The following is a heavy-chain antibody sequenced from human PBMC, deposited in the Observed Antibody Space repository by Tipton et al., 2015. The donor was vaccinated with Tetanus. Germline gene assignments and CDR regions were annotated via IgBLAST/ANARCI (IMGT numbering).Heavy chain of an antibody. V-gene: IGHV5-51*01. CDR2: IYPGDSYS. D-gene: IGHD3-16*01. Sequence: QLVQSGAEVKKPGESLKISCKASGDTSRSYWISWVRQMPGKGLEWLGTIYPGDSYSTYSPSFEGQVTISVDRSIDTAYLQWSSLKASDTAIYYCARPLTSVAFGGFAFDVWGQGTLVTVSS. J-gene: IGHJ3*01. CDR3: ARPLTSVAFGGFAFDV. CDR1: GDTSRSYW.